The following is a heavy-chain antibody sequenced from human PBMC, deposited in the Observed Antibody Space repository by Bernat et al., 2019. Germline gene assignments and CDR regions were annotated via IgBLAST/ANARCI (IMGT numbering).Heavy chain of an antibody. Sequence: QVQLVESGGGVVQPGRSLRLSCAASGFTFSSYAMHWVRQAPGKGLEWVAVISYDGSNKYYVDSVKGRFTISRDNSKNTLYLQMNSLRAEDTAVYYCARGVVIIESYYYGMDVWGQGTTVTVSS. CDR3: ARGVVIIESYYYGMDV. J-gene: IGHJ6*02. CDR2: ISYDGSNK. V-gene: IGHV3-30-3*01. CDR1: GFTFSSYA. D-gene: IGHD3-3*01.